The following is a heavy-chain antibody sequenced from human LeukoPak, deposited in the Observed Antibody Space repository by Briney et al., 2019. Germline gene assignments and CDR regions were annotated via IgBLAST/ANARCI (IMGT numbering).Heavy chain of an antibody. D-gene: IGHD3-22*01. CDR2: IYSGVST. CDR3: ARKHYYDSSGFFPPMDY. V-gene: IGHV3-66*01. CDR1: GFTVSSNS. J-gene: IGHJ4*02. Sequence: HPGGSLRLSCAASGFTVSSNSMSWVRQAPGKGLEWVSVIYSGVSTFYADSVKGRFTISRDNSKNTLYLQMNSLRAEDTAVYYCARKHYYDSSGFFPPMDYWGQGTLVTVSS.